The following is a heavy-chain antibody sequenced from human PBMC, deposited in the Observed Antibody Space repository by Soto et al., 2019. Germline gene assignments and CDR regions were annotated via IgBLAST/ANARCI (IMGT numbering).Heavy chain of an antibody. J-gene: IGHJ5*02. CDR3: ARDSAGAAGNTFWFDT. V-gene: IGHV1-69*01. Sequence: SVKVSCKASGGTFSSYASSWVRQAPGQGLEWMGGIIPIFGTANYAQKFQGRVTITADESTSTAYMELSSLRSEDTAVYYCARDSAGAAGNTFWFDTRGQGTLGTVCS. CDR1: GGTFSSYA. D-gene: IGHD6-13*01. CDR2: IIPIFGTA.